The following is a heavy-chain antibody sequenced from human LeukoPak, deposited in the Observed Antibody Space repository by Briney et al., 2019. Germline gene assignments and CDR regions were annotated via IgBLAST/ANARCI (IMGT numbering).Heavy chain of an antibody. CDR2: IIPIFGTA. CDR1: GGTFSSYA. Sequence: SVKVSCKASGGTFSSYAISWVRQAPGQGLEWMGGIIPIFGTANYAQKFQGRVTITADKSTSTAYMELSSLRSEDTAVYYCAGVAAADSFDYWGQGTPVTVSS. D-gene: IGHD6-13*01. V-gene: IGHV1-69*06. CDR3: AGVAAADSFDY. J-gene: IGHJ4*02.